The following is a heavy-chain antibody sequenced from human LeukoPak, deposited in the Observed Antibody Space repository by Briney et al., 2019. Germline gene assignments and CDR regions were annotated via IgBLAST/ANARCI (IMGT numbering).Heavy chain of an antibody. CDR2: IYYSGST. D-gene: IGHD1-20*01. CDR1: GGSISSYY. J-gene: IGHJ4*02. Sequence: SETLSLTCTVSGGSISSYYWSWIRQPPGKGLEWIGYIYYSGSTNYNPSLKSRVTISVDTSKNQFSLELSSVTAADTAVYYCASKYNWNLAYDYWGQGTLVTVSS. CDR3: ASKYNWNLAYDY. V-gene: IGHV4-59*01.